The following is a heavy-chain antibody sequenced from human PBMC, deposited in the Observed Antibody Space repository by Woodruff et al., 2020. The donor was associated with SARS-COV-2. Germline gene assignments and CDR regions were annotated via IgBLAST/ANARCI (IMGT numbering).Heavy chain of an antibody. J-gene: IGHJ4*02. D-gene: IGHD6-13*01. CDR2: IYYSGST. V-gene: IGHV4-39*01. Sequence: RQAPGKGLEWIGSIYYSGSTYYNPSLKSRVTISVDTSKNQFSLKLSSVTAADTAVYYCARLIDSSSWYKGFDYWGQGT. CDR3: ARLIDSSSWYKGFDY.